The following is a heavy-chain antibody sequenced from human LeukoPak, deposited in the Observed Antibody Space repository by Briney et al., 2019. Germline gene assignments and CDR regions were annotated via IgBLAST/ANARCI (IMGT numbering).Heavy chain of an antibody. D-gene: IGHD5-18*01. CDR3: AKDTRGGYSYGYFDY. J-gene: IGHJ4*02. CDR1: GFTFSSYG. Sequence: GGSLRLSCAASGFTFSSYGMNWVRQAPGKGLEWVSAISGSGDSTYYADSVKGRFTISRDNSKNTLYLQMNSLRAEDTAVYYCAKDTRGGYSYGYFDYCGQGTLVTVSS. CDR2: ISGSGDST. V-gene: IGHV3-23*01.